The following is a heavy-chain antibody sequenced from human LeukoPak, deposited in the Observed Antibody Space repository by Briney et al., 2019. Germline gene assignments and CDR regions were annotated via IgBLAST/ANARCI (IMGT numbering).Heavy chain of an antibody. D-gene: IGHD2-2*02. CDR1: SYTFTSYG. CDR2: ISAYNGNT. Sequence: ASVKVSCKASSYTFTSYGISWVRQAPGQGLEWMGWISAYNGNTNYAQKLQGRVTMTTDTSTSTAYMELRSLRSDDTAVYYCARDVYCSSTSCYTGFDYWGQGTLVTVSS. V-gene: IGHV1-18*01. J-gene: IGHJ4*02. CDR3: ARDVYCSSTSCYTGFDY.